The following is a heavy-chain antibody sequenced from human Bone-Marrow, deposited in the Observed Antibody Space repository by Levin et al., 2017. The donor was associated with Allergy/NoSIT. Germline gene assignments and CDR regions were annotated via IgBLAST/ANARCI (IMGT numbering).Heavy chain of an antibody. J-gene: IGHJ3*01. CDR1: GFTFDDYA. D-gene: IGHD3-3*01. Sequence: HSGGSLRLSCVGSGFTFDDYAMHWVRQAPGKGLEWVSGISWNSGSIGYADSVKGRFTISRDNAKNSLYLQMNSLRPEDTAFYYCAKDTIFELGNRREGGFDVWGHGTMVIVSS. V-gene: IGHV3-9*01. CDR3: AKDTIFELGNRREGGFDV. CDR2: ISWNSGSI.